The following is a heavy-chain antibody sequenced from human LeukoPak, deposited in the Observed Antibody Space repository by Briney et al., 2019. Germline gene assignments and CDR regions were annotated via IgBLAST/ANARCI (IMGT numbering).Heavy chain of an antibody. J-gene: IGHJ4*02. CDR3: ARGSYIYGYVFDY. CDR2: IKQDGSEK. D-gene: IGHD5-18*01. Sequence: GGSLRLSCAVSGFTFSSHWMSWVRQAPGKGLEWVANIKQDGSEKYYVDSVKSRFTISRDNAKNSLYLQMNSLRAEDTAVYYCARGSYIYGYVFDYWGQGTLVTVSS. V-gene: IGHV3-7*01. CDR1: GFTFSSHW.